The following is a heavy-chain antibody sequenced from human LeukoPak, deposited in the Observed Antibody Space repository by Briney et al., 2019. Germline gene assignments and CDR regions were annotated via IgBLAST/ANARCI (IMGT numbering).Heavy chain of an antibody. Sequence: SETLSLTCTVSGASIRSSYWSWIRQPPGKGLEWIGHIHYSGSTNYNPSLKSRVAISVDASKNQFSLKLSSVTAADTALYYCARRVWATTISRDASDIWGQGTMVTVSS. CDR3: ARRVWATTISRDASDI. J-gene: IGHJ3*02. CDR1: GASIRSSY. D-gene: IGHD1-26*01. V-gene: IGHV4-59*01. CDR2: IHYSGST.